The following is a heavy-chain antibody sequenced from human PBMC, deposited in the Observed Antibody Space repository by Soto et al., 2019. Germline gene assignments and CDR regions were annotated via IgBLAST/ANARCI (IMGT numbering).Heavy chain of an antibody. CDR2: INHSGST. V-gene: IGHV4-34*01. J-gene: IGHJ5*02. CDR1: GGSFSGYY. Sequence: QVQLQQWGAGLLKPSETLSLTCAVYGGSFSGYYWSWIRQPPGKGLEWIGEINHSGSTNYNPSLNSRVTISVDTSKNQFSLKLSSVTAADTAVYYCARGIEIAARRSGFDPWGQGTLVTVSS. CDR3: ARGIEIAARRSGFDP. D-gene: IGHD6-6*01.